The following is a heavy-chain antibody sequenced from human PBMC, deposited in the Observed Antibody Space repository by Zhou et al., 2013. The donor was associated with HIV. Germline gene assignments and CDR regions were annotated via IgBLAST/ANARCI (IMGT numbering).Heavy chain of an antibody. Sequence: QVQLVQSGAEMKKPGASVKVSCKASGYTLTSSDIHWVRQATGQGFEWMAYMNPNSGKTHYSQKFQDRLTLTRNTSINTAYMELSSLRSEDTAVYYCARSMITFGGVINHLDYWGQGTLVTVSS. D-gene: IGHD3-16*02. CDR2: MNPNSGKT. CDR1: GYTLTSSD. J-gene: IGHJ4*02. CDR3: ARSMITFGGVINHLDY. V-gene: IGHV1-8*01.